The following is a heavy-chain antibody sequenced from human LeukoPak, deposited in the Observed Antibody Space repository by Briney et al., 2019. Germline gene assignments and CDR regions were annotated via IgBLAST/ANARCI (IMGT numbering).Heavy chain of an antibody. Sequence: PGGSLRLSCAASGFTFSSYGMHWVRQAPGKGLEWVAVISYDGSNKYYADSVKGRFTISRDNSKNTLYLQMNSLRAEDTAVYYCAKEVTMIVVAPTSYYCYYGMDVWGQGTTVTVSS. CDR2: ISYDGSNK. CDR1: GFTFSSYG. V-gene: IGHV3-30*18. CDR3: AKEVTMIVVAPTSYYCYYGMDV. D-gene: IGHD3-22*01. J-gene: IGHJ6*02.